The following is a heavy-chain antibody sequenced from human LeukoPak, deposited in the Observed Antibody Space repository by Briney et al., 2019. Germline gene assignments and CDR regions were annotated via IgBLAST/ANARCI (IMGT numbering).Heavy chain of an antibody. Sequence: GGSLRHSCSASGFTLSSFAMHWVRPPPGKGLEYVAAINRNGGSTYYADSVKGRFTISRDNSKSTLYLQMSSLRAEDTAVYLCVKDLMSDFMGVLSRYLSYWGEGALVTVSS. D-gene: IGHD2/OR15-2a*01. CDR2: INRNGGST. CDR1: GFTLSSFA. J-gene: IGHJ4*02. V-gene: IGHV3-64D*09. CDR3: VKDLMSDFMGVLSRYLSY.